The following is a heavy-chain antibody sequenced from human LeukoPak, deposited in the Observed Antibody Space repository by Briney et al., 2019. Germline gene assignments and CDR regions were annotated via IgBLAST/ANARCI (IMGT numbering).Heavy chain of an antibody. Sequence: PGGSLRLSCAASGFTMTNYTMNWVRQAPGKGLEWVSSITSSSYIYNADSVKGRFTISRDNAKNSLYLQMNSLRAEDTAVYYCASLTHPFDYWAQGILVTVSS. CDR2: ITSSSYI. V-gene: IGHV3-69-1*01. CDR1: GFTMTNYT. J-gene: IGHJ4*02. CDR3: ASLTHPFDY.